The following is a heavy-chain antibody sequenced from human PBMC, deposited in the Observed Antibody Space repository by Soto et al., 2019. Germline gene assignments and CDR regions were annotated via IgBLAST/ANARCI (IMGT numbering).Heavy chain of an antibody. CDR1: GFPFSTSA. J-gene: IGHJ6*02. CDR2: ISGTSDAA. CDR3: GKYSGSYPVYNGMNL. Sequence: EVQLLESGGGLVRPGGSLRLSCAASGFPFSTSAMNWVRQAPGKGLEWVSIISGTSDAAHYAESVKGWFTSSRDNSKNTLYLQMNSLRAEDTAVYYCGKYSGSYPVYNGMNLWGQGTTVTVSS. V-gene: IGHV3-23*01. D-gene: IGHD1-26*01.